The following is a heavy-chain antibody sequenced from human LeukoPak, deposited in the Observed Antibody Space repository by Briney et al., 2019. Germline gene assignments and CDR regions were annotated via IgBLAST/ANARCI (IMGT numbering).Heavy chain of an antibody. D-gene: IGHD3-22*01. CDR3: AGTYYYDSSGYHYFDY. Sequence: SQTLSLTCAVSGGSISSGGYSWSWIRQPPGKGLEWIGYIYYSGSTNYNPSLKSRVTISVDTSKNQFSLKLSSVTAADTAVYYCAGTYYYDSSGYHYFDYWGQGTLVTVSS. J-gene: IGHJ4*02. CDR2: IYYSGST. CDR1: GGSISSGGYS. V-gene: IGHV4-30-4*07.